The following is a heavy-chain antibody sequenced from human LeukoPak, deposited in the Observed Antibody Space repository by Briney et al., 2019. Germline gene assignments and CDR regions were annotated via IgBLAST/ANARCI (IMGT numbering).Heavy chain of an antibody. CDR2: ISCSGST. CDR3: ARSEGSGNSHFDY. J-gene: IGHJ4*02. CDR1: GGSISSHY. Sequence: PSETLSLTCTVSGGSISSHYWSWIRQPPGKGLEWIGYISCSGSTSYNPSLKRRVTILVDSSKPEFSLKLSSVTAADTAVYYCARSEGSGNSHFDYWGQGTLVTVSS. V-gene: IGHV4-59*11. D-gene: IGHD3-22*01.